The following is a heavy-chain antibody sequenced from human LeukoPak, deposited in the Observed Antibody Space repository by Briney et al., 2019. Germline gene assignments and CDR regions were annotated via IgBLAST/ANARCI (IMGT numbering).Heavy chain of an antibody. CDR1: GFTFSRYS. CDR2: ISSSSSYI. Sequence: GGSLSLSCAVSGFTFSRYSMNWVGQAPGQGLEWVSSISSSSSYIYYADSVKGRFTISRDNAKNSLFLQMNSLRAEDTAVYYCARDQYSYGRFYDYWGQGTLVTVSS. J-gene: IGHJ4*02. V-gene: IGHV3-21*01. D-gene: IGHD5-18*01. CDR3: ARDQYSYGRFYDY.